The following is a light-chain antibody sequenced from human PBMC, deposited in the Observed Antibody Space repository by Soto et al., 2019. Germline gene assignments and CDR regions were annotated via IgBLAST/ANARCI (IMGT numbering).Light chain of an antibody. J-gene: IGKJ4*01. CDR2: DAS. CDR3: QQRAGWPPT. V-gene: IGKV3-11*01. Sequence: EIVMTQSPATLSVSPGERATLSCRASQSLSSYLAWYQQKPGQAPRLLIYDASNRANGIPARFTGSGSGTDFTLTISSLEPEDFAVYFCQQRAGWPPTFGGGTKVEIK. CDR1: QSLSSY.